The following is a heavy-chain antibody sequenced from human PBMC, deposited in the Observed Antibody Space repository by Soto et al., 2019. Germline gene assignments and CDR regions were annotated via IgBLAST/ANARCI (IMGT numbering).Heavy chain of an antibody. V-gene: IGHV1-69*08. CDR2: IIPILGIA. D-gene: IGHD2-21*01. CDR1: GGTFSSYT. CDR3: ARDSRSLCGGVCYHDAFDI. Sequence: QVQLVQSGAEVKKPGSSVKVSCKASGGTFSSYTISWVRQAPGQGLEWMGRIIPILGIANYAQKFQGRVTMPADKSTNTAYMEWSSLRCEDTAVYYCARDSRSLCGGVCYHDAFDIGGKGTMVPFS. J-gene: IGHJ3*02.